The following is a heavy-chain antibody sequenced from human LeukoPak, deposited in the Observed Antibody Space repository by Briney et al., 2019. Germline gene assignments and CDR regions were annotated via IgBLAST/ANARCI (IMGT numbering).Heavy chain of an antibody. CDR1: GFTFSSYA. V-gene: IGHV3-23*01. CDR3: ASPTLPQNRFDP. J-gene: IGHJ5*02. CDR2: ISGSGGST. Sequence: GGSLRLSCAASGFTFSSYAMSWVRQAPGKGLEWVSAISGSGGSTYYADSVKGRFTISRDNAKNSLYLQMNSLRAEDTAVYYCASPTLPQNRFDPWGQGTLVTVSS.